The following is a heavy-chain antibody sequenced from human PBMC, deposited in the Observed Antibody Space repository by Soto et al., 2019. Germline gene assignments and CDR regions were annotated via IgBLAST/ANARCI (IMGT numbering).Heavy chain of an antibody. Sequence: EVQLVESGGGLVQPGGSLRLSCAASGFTFSSYSMNWVRQAPGKGLEWVSYISSSSSTIYYADSVKGRFTISRDNAKNSLYLQMNSLRDEDTAVYYCARDEVPDILTGYYPSFDYWGQGTLVTVSS. CDR2: ISSSSSTI. V-gene: IGHV3-48*02. J-gene: IGHJ4*02. CDR1: GFTFSSYS. D-gene: IGHD3-9*01. CDR3: ARDEVPDILTGYYPSFDY.